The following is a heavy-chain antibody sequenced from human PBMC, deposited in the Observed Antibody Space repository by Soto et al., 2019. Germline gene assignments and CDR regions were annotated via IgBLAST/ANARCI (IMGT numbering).Heavy chain of an antibody. CDR3: ARNPLSRYDSSGSNFDY. V-gene: IGHV4-39*01. CDR2: IYYSGST. J-gene: IGHJ4*02. D-gene: IGHD3-22*01. CDR1: GGSISSSNYY. Sequence: PSETLSLTCTVSGGSISSSNYYWGWIRQPPEKGLEWIGNIYYSGSTYYNPSLKSRVTISADTSKNQLSLRLSSVTAADTAVYFCARNPLSRYDSSGSNFDYWGQGTLVTVSS.